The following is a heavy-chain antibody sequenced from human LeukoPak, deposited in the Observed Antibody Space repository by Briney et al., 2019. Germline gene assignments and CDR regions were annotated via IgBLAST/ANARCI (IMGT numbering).Heavy chain of an antibody. CDR3: ARGAIAVAGRVDY. CDR1: GYTFTGYY. D-gene: IGHD6-19*01. CDR2: INPNSGGT. V-gene: IGHV1-2*02. J-gene: IGHJ4*02. Sequence: GASVKVSCKASGYTFTGYYMHWVRQSPGQGLEWMGWINPNSGGTNYAQKFQGRVTMTRDTSISTAYMELSRLRSDDTAVYYCARGAIAVAGRVDYWGQGTLVTVSS.